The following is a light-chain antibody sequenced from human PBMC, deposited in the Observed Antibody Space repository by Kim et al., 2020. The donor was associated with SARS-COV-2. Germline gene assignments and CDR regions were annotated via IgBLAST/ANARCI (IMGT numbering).Light chain of an antibody. Sequence: DIQMTQSPSSLSASVGDRVTITCRASQDITNHLAWYQQKPGKAPQLLIYGASTLQTGVPSRFSGSGSGTEFTLTINSLQPEDFATYYCQKYNSSPLTFGRGTKVDIK. CDR2: GAS. J-gene: IGKJ4*01. CDR1: QDITNH. V-gene: IGKV1-27*01. CDR3: QKYNSSPLT.